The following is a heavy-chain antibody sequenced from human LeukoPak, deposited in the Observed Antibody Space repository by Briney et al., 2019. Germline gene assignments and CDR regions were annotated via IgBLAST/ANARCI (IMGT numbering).Heavy chain of an antibody. J-gene: IGHJ3*02. CDR2: IYFIGST. Sequence: SETLSLTCTFSGGSISSYYWSWIRQPPGKGLEWIGYIYFIGSTNYNPSLKSRVTISVDTSKNQFSLKLSSVTAADTAVYYCARSPSGLDAFDIWGQGTMVTVSS. CDR3: ARSPSGLDAFDI. CDR1: GGSISSYY. V-gene: IGHV4-59*01. D-gene: IGHD5/OR15-5a*01.